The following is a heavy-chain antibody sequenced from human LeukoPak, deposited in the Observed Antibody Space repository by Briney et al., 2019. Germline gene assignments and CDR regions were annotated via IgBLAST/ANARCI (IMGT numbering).Heavy chain of an antibody. CDR1: GFTFSSYG. D-gene: IGHD6-13*01. CDR2: IRHDGSSE. Sequence: PGGSLRLSCAASGFTFSSYGIHWVRQAPGKGLEWVAFIRHDGSSEYYTDSVKGRFTISRDNSKNTLYLQMNSLRAEDTAVYYCAKDRSSCLDYWGQGTLVTVSS. J-gene: IGHJ4*02. CDR3: AKDRSSCLDY. V-gene: IGHV3-30*02.